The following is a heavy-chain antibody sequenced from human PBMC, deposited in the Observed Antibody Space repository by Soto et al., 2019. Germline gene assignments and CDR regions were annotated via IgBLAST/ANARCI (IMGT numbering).Heavy chain of an antibody. J-gene: IGHJ4*02. CDR2: ISPDENNK. Sequence: QVQLVESGGGVVQPGRSLRLSCAASGFTLSSYGMHWVRQAQAKGRGWVAVISPDENNKFYADSVKDRFTLSRDISKNTLYLQMNSLRAEDTAVYYCAKDARGSSSWHLHYWGQGTLVTVSS. V-gene: IGHV3-30*18. CDR3: AKDARGSSSWHLHY. CDR1: GFTLSSYG. D-gene: IGHD6-13*01.